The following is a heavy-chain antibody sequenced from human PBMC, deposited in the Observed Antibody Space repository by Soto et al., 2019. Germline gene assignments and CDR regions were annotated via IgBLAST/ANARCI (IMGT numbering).Heavy chain of an antibody. D-gene: IGHD5-12*01. CDR3: AKVGQLDITTGHAYFDH. CDR2: ISWDGEST. CDR1: GYAFEDYA. J-gene: IGHJ4*02. Sequence: PVGSLRLSCATSGYAFEDYAMHWVRQVPGKGLEWVSLISWDGESTYYADPVKGRFTVSRDNSEKSLYLQMSSVRVDDTALYYCAKVGQLDITTGHAYFDHWGQGTLVTVSS. V-gene: IGHV3-43D*04.